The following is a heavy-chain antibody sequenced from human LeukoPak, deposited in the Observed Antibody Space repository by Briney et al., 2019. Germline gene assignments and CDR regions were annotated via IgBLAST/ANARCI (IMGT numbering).Heavy chain of an antibody. J-gene: IGHJ6*03. D-gene: IGHD2-2*01. Sequence: ASVKVSCKASGYTFTGYYMHWVRQAPGQGLEWMGWINPNSGGTNYAQKFQGRVTMTRDTSISTAYTELSRLRSDDTAVYYCARGYCSSTSCYGWYYYYMDVWGKGTTVTISS. CDR2: INPNSGGT. V-gene: IGHV1-2*02. CDR1: GYTFTGYY. CDR3: ARGYCSSTSCYGWYYYYMDV.